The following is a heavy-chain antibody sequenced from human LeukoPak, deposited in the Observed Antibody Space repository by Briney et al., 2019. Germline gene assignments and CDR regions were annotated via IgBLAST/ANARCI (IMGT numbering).Heavy chain of an antibody. J-gene: IGHJ4*02. Sequence: GGSLRLSCAASGFTFSDYYMSWIRQAPGKGLEWLSYIISSGTTIYYADSVKGRFTVSRDNAKNSLHLQMNSLRAEDTAVYYCARHSSGWSFDYWGQGTLVTVSS. CDR3: ARHSSGWSFDY. CDR2: IISSGTTI. V-gene: IGHV3-11*04. CDR1: GFTFSDYY. D-gene: IGHD3-22*01.